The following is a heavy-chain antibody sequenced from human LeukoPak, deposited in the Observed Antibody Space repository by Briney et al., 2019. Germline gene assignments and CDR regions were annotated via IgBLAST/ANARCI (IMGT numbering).Heavy chain of an antibody. CDR3: AKDPASSSGYFFDY. D-gene: IGHD3-22*01. Sequence: PGGSLRLSCAASGFTFSSYGMHWVRQAPGKGLEWVAFIRYDGSNKYYADSVKGRFTISRDNSKNTLYLQMNSLRAEDTAVYYCAKDPASSSGYFFDYWGQGTLFSVSS. CDR2: IRYDGSNK. J-gene: IGHJ4*02. V-gene: IGHV3-30*02. CDR1: GFTFSSYG.